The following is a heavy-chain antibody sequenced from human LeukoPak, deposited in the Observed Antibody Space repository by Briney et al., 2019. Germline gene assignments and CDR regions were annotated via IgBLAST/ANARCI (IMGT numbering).Heavy chain of an antibody. D-gene: IGHD3-10*01. J-gene: IGHJ6*02. CDR2: ISSSSSYI. V-gene: IGHV3-21*04. CDR1: GFTFSSYS. Sequence: GGSLRLSCAASGFTFSSYSMNWVRQAPGKGLEWVSSISSSSSYIYFADSVKGRFTISRDNAKNSLYLQMNSLRAEDTAVYYCAKDAWFGELSSSYGMDVWGQGTTVTVSS. CDR3: AKDAWFGELSSSYGMDV.